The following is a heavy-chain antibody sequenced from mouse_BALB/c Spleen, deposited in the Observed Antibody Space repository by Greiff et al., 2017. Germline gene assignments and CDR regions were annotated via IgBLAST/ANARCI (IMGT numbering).Heavy chain of an antibody. Sequence: DVHLVESGGGLVKPGGSLKLSCAASGFTFSSYAMSWVRQTPEKRLEWVASISSGGSTYYPDSVKGRFTISRDNARNILYLQMSSLRSEDTAMYYCARGRGYDRAMDYWGQGTSVTVSS. CDR1: GFTFSSYA. V-gene: IGHV5-6-5*01. CDR2: ISSGGST. J-gene: IGHJ4*01. D-gene: IGHD2-14*01. CDR3: ARGRGYDRAMDY.